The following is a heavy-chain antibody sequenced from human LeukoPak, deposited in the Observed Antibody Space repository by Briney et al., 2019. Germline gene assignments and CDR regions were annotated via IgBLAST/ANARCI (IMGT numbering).Heavy chain of an antibody. CDR1: GGSISTYY. V-gene: IGHV4-59*06. CDR2: IYHTGNT. Sequence: PSETLSLTCTVSGGSISTYYWNWIRQPPGKGLEWIGHIYHTGNTYYNPSLKSRLTISVDTSKNQFSLKLRSATAADTAVYYCAREGEYGDSDHWGQGTLVTVSS. J-gene: IGHJ5*02. D-gene: IGHD4-17*01. CDR3: AREGEYGDSDH.